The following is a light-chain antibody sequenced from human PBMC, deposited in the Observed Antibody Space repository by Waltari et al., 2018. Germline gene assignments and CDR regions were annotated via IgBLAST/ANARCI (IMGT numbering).Light chain of an antibody. V-gene: IGLV3-27*01. Sequence: SYELTQPSSVSVSPGQTARITCSGDVLTKNYVRWFRQKPGQAPVLVIYKDRERPSGIPERFSGSSSGTTVTLTSTGAQVDDEADYYCYATADKIHGIFGGGTKLTVL. CDR1: VLTKNY. CDR2: KDR. CDR3: YATADKIHGI. J-gene: IGLJ2*01.